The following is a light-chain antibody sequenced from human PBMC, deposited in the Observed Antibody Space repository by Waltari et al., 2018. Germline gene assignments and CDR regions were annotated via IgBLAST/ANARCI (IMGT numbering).Light chain of an antibody. CDR3: CSYAGSYTFVI. Sequence: QSALTQPRSVSGSPGQSVTISCTGTSSDVGNYNYVSWYQQLPNKAPKLMIYDVSERPSWVPDRFSGSKSGNTASLTISGLLSEDEADDYCCSYAGSYTFVIFGGGTKLTVL. CDR2: DVS. V-gene: IGLV2-11*01. J-gene: IGLJ2*01. CDR1: SSDVGNYNY.